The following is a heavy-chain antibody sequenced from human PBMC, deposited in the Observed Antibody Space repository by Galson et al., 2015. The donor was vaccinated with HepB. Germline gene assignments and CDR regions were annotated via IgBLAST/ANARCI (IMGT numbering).Heavy chain of an antibody. J-gene: IGHJ3*02. Sequence: SVKVSCKASGYTFTSYAMNWVRQAPGQGLEWMGWINTNTGNPTYAQGFTGRFVFSLDTSVSTAYLQISSLKAEDTAVYYCARVWRDDYGDPRAFDIWGQGTMVTVSS. CDR2: INTNTGNP. V-gene: IGHV7-4-1*02. CDR1: GYTFTSYA. CDR3: ARVWRDDYGDPRAFDI. D-gene: IGHD4-17*01.